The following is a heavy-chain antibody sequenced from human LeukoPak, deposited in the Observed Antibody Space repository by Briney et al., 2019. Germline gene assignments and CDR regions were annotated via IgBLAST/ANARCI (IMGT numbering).Heavy chain of an antibody. V-gene: IGHV3-48*01. D-gene: IGHD3-10*01. J-gene: IGHJ4*02. CDR1: GFTFSSYS. Sequence: GGSLRLSCAASGFTFSSYSMNWVRQAPGKGLEWVSYISSSSSSTIYYADSVKGRFTISRDNAKNSLYLQMNSLRAEDTAVYYCARVRYGSGSYSAFDYWGQGTLVTVSS. CDR2: ISSSSSSTI. CDR3: ARVRYGSGSYSAFDY.